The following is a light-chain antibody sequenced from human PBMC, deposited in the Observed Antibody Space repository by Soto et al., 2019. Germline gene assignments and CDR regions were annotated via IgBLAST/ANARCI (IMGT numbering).Light chain of an antibody. CDR2: ANS. CDR3: GTWDSSLSAGV. J-gene: IGLJ2*01. Sequence: QSVLTQPPSVSGAPGQKVTISCSGSSSNIGNNYVSWYQQLPGTAPKLLIYANSKRPSGIPDRFSGSKSGTSATLGITGLQTGDEVDYYCGTWDSSLSAGVFGGGTKLTVL. V-gene: IGLV1-51*01. CDR1: SSNIGNNY.